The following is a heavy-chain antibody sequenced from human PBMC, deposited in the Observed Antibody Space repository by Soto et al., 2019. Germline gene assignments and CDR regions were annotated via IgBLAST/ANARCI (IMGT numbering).Heavy chain of an antibody. CDR1: GGSFSGYY. CDR3: ARALVVVVAATGVFYYYGMDV. V-gene: IGHV4-34*01. J-gene: IGHJ6*02. Sequence: QVQLQQWGAGLLKPSETLSLTCAVYGGSFSGYYWSWIRQPPGKGLEWIGEINHSGSTNYNPSLRSRVTISVDTSQIQFSLKLSSVTAADTAVYYCARALVVVVAATGVFYYYGMDVWGQGTTVTVSS. D-gene: IGHD2-15*01. CDR2: INHSGST.